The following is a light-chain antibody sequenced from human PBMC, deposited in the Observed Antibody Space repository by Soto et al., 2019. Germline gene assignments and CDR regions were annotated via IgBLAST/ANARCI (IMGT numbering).Light chain of an antibody. CDR1: SRDIGSHNS. J-gene: IGLJ1*01. Sequence: QSALTQPPSVSGSPGQSVTISCSGSSRDIGSHNSVSWYKQAPGTPPKLIISDVSGRPSGVPDRLSESKSGTTASLTISGLQPEDEGDYYCSSYISSATSHVFGTGTMLTVL. CDR3: SSYISSATSHV. CDR2: DVS. V-gene: IGLV2-18*02.